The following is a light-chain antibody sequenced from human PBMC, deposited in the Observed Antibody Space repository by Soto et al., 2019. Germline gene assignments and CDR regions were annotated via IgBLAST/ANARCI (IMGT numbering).Light chain of an antibody. CDR3: QSYDSSLSGSV. V-gene: IGLV1-40*01. J-gene: IGLJ2*01. CDR1: SSNIGAGYD. Sequence: QLVLTQPPSVSGAPGQRVTISCTGSSSNIGAGYDVHWYQQLPGTAPKLLIYGNSNRPSGVPDRFSGSKSGTLASLAITGLQAEDEADYYCQSYDSSLSGSVFGGGTKLTVL. CDR2: GNS.